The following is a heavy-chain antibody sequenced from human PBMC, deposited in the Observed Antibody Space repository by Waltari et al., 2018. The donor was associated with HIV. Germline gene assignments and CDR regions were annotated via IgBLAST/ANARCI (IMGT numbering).Heavy chain of an antibody. J-gene: IGHJ6*02. CDR2: IDSGVST. V-gene: IGHV3-53*01. CDR1: RLPTSDNN. D-gene: IGHD1-26*01. Sequence: EGQMVESAGGWIVTGGSRSLSCAATRLPTSDNNMSWVCEAPGKGQEWVSVIDSGVSTHYSDSVKGRFTNSRDNSKNTLSLHMNSLRAEDTAVYYCARDPRSSGYYGMDVWGQGATVTVYS. CDR3: ARDPRSSGYYGMDV.